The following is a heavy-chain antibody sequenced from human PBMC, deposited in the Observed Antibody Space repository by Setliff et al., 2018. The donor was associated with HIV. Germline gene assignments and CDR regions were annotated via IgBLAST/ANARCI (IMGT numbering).Heavy chain of an antibody. CDR1: GGSFSGYY. V-gene: IGHV4-34*01. CDR2: INHSGST. J-gene: IGHJ4*02. CDR3: ARGYYNFWSGYVNYIDY. D-gene: IGHD3-3*01. Sequence: PSETLSLTCAVYGGSFSGYYWSWIRQPPGKGLEWIGEINHSGSTNYNPSLKSRVTMSVDTSRNQFSLKLSSVTAADTAVYYCARGYYNFWSGYVNYIDYWGPGTLVTVSS.